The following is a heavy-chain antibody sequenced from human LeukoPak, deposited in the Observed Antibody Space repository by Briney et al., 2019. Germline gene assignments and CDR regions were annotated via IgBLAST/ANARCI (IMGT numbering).Heavy chain of an antibody. J-gene: IGHJ4*02. CDR1: GGSISSSIYY. D-gene: IGHD6-6*01. V-gene: IGHV4-39*01. CDR3: ARGLSSIAARPVDY. CDR2: IYYSGAT. Sequence: KPSETLSLTCTVSGGSISSSIYYWAWIRQPPGKGLEWIGSIYYSGATYYNPSLKSRVTISIDTSKNQFSLKLSSVTAADTAVYYCARGLSSIAARPVDYWGQGTLVTVSS.